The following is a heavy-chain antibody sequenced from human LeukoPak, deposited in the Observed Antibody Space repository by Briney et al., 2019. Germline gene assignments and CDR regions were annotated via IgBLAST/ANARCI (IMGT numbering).Heavy chain of an antibody. J-gene: IGHJ4*02. V-gene: IGHV1-46*01. CDR3: AVRETDY. CDR2: INPSGGST. CDR1: GYTFTTYD. D-gene: IGHD3-10*01. Sequence: ASVKVSCKASGYTFTTYDISWVRQAPGQGLEWMGMINPSGGSTSYPQKFQGRVTMTRDTSTSTVYMELSSLRSEDTAVYYCAVRETDYWGQGTLVTVSS.